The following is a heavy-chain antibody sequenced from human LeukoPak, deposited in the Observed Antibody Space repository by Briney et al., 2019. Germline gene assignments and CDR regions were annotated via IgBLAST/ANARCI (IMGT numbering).Heavy chain of an antibody. J-gene: IGHJ5*02. CDR3: ARAGVRFGEPFDP. CDR1: GYTFTGYY. D-gene: IGHD3-10*01. CDR2: INPNSGGT. V-gene: IGHV1-2*04. Sequence: GSVKVSCTASGYTFTGYYMHWVRQAPGQGLEWMGWINPNSGGTNYAQKFQGWVTMTRDTSISTAYMELSRLRSDDTAVYYCARAGVRFGEPFDPWGQGGLVTVSS.